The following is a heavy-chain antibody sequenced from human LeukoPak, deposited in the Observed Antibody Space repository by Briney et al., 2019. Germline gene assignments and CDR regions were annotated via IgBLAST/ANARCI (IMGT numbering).Heavy chain of an antibody. CDR1: GGTFSSYA. D-gene: IGHD6-19*01. J-gene: IGHJ6*03. Sequence: SVKVSCKASGGTFSSYATSWVRQAPGQGLEWMGGIIPIFGTANYAQKFQGRVTITTDESTSTAYMELSSLRSEDTAVYYCARRSAVAGILDYYYYYMDVWGKGTTVTVSS. V-gene: IGHV1-69*05. CDR2: IIPIFGTA. CDR3: ARRSAVAGILDYYYYYMDV.